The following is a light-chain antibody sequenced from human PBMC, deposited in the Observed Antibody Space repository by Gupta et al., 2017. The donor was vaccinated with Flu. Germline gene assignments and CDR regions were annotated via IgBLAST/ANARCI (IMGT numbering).Light chain of an antibody. CDR2: KAS. Sequence: PSTLSASVGDRVTITCRASQSISDSLAWYQHKPGKAPKLLIYKASNLQSGVPSRFSGSVSGTEFTLTISSLQADDLATYYCQEYDPYSVTFGRGTKVEIK. V-gene: IGKV1-5*03. CDR3: QEYDPYSVT. J-gene: IGKJ1*01. CDR1: QSISDS.